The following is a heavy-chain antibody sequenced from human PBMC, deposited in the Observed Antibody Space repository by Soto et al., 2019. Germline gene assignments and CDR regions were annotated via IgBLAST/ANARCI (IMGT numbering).Heavy chain of an antibody. CDR3: ARDSGTIPLDY. Sequence: KTSETLSLTCTVSGGSISSYYWSWIRQPPGKGLEWIGYIYYSGSTNYNPSLKSRVTISVDTSKNQFSLKLSSVTTADTAVYYCARDSGTIPLDYWGQGTLVTVSS. V-gene: IGHV4-59*01. CDR2: IYYSGST. CDR1: GGSISSYY. D-gene: IGHD3-3*01. J-gene: IGHJ4*02.